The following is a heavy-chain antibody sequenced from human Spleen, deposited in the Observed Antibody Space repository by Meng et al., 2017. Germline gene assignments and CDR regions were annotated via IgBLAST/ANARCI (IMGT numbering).Heavy chain of an antibody. D-gene: IGHD4-11*01. V-gene: IGHV4-34*01. CDR1: GGSFSDYY. CDR2: INHSGST. J-gene: IGHJ4*02. CDR3: ARGPTTMAHDFDY. Sequence: QVQLQQGVAGLLNPSETLSLPCVVSGGSFSDYYWSWIRQPPGKGLEWIGEINHSGSTNYNPSLESRATISVDTSQNNLSLKLSSVTAADSAVYYCARGPTTMAHDFDYWGQGTLVTVSS.